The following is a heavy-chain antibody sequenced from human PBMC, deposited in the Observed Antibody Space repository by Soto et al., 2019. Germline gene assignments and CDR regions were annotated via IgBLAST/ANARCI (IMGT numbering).Heavy chain of an antibody. D-gene: IGHD6-19*01. V-gene: IGHV5-51*01. CDR3: ARSRRGAYSSGWYSPSGYYNYGIDV. Sequence: PGESLKISCKGSGCSFTNYWIGWVRQMPGKGLEWMGIIYPGDSDTRYSPSFQGQVTISADKSINTAYLQWSSLKASDTAMYYCARSRRGAYSSGWYSPSGYYNYGIDVWGQGTKVTSP. CDR1: GCSFTNYW. J-gene: IGHJ6*02. CDR2: IYPGDSDT.